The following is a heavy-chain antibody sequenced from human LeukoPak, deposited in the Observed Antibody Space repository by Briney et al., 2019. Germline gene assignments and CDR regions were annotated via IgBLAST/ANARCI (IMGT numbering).Heavy chain of an antibody. Sequence: GGSLSLSCTASGFTFSSYAMSWVRQAPGKGLEWVSAISGSGGSTYYAYSVKGRFTISRDNSKNTLYLQMNSLRAEDTAVYYCATDIVAENSWFDPWGQGTLVTVSS. V-gene: IGHV3-23*01. J-gene: IGHJ5*02. CDR3: ATDIVAENSWFDP. D-gene: IGHD5-12*01. CDR2: ISGSGGST. CDR1: GFTFSSYA.